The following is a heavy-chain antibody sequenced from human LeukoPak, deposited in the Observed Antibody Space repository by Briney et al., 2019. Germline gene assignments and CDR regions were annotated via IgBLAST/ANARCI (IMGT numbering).Heavy chain of an antibody. D-gene: IGHD3-10*01. CDR3: ARPLKVRGAESAFDI. CDR1: GYTFSSYA. CDR2: INAGNGNT. V-gene: IGHV1-3*01. Sequence: ASVKVSCKASGYTFSSYAMHWVRQDPGQRLEWMGWINAGNGNTKYSQKFQGRVTITRDTSASTAYMELSSLRSEDTAVYYCARPLKVRGAESAFDIWGQGTMVTVSS. J-gene: IGHJ3*02.